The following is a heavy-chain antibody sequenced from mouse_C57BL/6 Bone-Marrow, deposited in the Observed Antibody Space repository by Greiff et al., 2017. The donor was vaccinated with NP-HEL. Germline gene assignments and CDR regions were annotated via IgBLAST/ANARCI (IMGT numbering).Heavy chain of an antibody. CDR2: IYPRSGNT. J-gene: IGHJ3*01. Sequence: VQLQESGAELARPGASVKLSCTASGYTFTSYGISWVKQSTGQGLEWIGEIYPRSGNTYYNEKFKGKATLTADKSSSTAYMELRSLTSEDSAVYFCAREEIYYYGWFAYWGQGTLVTVSA. CDR3: AREEIYYYGWFAY. CDR1: GYTFTSYG. D-gene: IGHD1-1*01. V-gene: IGHV1-81*01.